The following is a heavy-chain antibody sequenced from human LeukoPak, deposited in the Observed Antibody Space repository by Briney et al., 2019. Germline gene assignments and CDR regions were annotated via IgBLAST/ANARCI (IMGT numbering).Heavy chain of an antibody. CDR3: ARGGSNYVAQYYYYYGMDV. CDR2: INPNSGGT. Sequence: GASVRVSCKASGYTFTGYYMHWVRQAPGQGLEWMGWINPNSGGTNYAQKFQGRVTMTRNTSISTAYMELSSLRSEDTAVYYCARGGSNYVAQYYYYYGMDVWGQGTTVTVSS. CDR1: GYTFTGYY. J-gene: IGHJ6*02. V-gene: IGHV1-2*02. D-gene: IGHD4-4*01.